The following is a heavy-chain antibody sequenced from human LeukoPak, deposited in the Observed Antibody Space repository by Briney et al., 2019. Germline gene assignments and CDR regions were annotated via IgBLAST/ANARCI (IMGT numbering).Heavy chain of an antibody. CDR1: GYTLTELS. CDR3: VTARLTMVRGVIIRADYYGMDV. CDR2: FDPEDGET. D-gene: IGHD3-10*01. V-gene: IGHV1-24*01. Sequence: ASVKVSCKVSGYTLTELSMHWVRQAPGKGLEWMGGFDPEDGETIYAQKFQGRVTMTEDTSTDTAYMELSSLRSEDTAVYYCVTARLTMVRGVIIRADYYGMDVWGQGTTVTVSS. J-gene: IGHJ6*02.